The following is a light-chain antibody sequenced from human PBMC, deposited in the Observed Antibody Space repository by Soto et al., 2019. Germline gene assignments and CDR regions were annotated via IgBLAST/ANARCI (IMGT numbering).Light chain of an antibody. J-gene: IGKJ1*01. V-gene: IGKV1-5*03. CDR1: QSVDNW. CDR3: QQYKTYPHT. Sequence: DIQVTQSPSALSSSVGDRVTITCRASQSVDNWLAWYQRRPGKAPKLLIYMASTIAVGVPARFSGSGSGTDFTLTISRLQPDDSAVYYCQQYKTYPHTFGQGTKVEI. CDR2: MAS.